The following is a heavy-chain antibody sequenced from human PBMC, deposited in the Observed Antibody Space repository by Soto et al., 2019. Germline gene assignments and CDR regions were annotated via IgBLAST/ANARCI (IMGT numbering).Heavy chain of an antibody. CDR2: IDPSDAYT. V-gene: IGHV5-10-1*01. CDR3: ARLEPGDTVFVAPYGLDV. Sequence: HGESLKISCKGSGYNFAAYCIAWLRQLPGKGLESMGRIDPSDAYTNYSPSFQNLVTITVDKSINTAYLQWSSLKASDAAKYYCARLEPGDTVFVAPYGLDVWGQGTTVTVS. D-gene: IGHD3-3*01. J-gene: IGHJ6*02. CDR1: GYNFAAYC.